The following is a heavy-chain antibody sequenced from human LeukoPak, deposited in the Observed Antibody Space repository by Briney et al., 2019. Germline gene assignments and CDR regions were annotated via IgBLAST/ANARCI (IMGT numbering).Heavy chain of an antibody. CDR2: TRNKANSYTT. Sequence: GGSLRLSCAASGFTFSDHYMDWVRQAPGKGLEWVGRTRNKANSYTTEYAASVKGRFTISRDDSKSSLYLQMNSLKTEDTAVYYCAREGPFCTIGSCFVDYWGQGTLVTVSS. J-gene: IGHJ4*02. V-gene: IGHV3-72*01. D-gene: IGHD2-15*01. CDR1: GFTFSDHY. CDR3: AREGPFCTIGSCFVDY.